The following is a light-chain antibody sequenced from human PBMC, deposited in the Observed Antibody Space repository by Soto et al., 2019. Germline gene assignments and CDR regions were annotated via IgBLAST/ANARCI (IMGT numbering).Light chain of an antibody. CDR2: DAS. Sequence: EIALTQSPATLSLSPGERAALSCRASQSISSSLAWYQQKPGQAPRLLIYDASTRATGFPARFSGSGSGTDFTLTIGSLEPEDFAFYYCQQRSEWPRTFGKGTKV. CDR1: QSISSS. V-gene: IGKV3-11*01. CDR3: QQRSEWPRT. J-gene: IGKJ1*01.